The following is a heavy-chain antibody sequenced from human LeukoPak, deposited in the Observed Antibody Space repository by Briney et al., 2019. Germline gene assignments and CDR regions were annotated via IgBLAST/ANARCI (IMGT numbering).Heavy chain of an antibody. Sequence: GPSVKVSCKASGYTFTTYYMHWVRQAPGQGLEWMGWINPNSGGTNYAQKFQGRVTMTRDTSISTAYMELSGLRSDDTAVYYCTSDGGWYFNNWGQGSLVTVSS. CDR2: INPNSGGT. CDR1: GYTFTTYY. CDR3: TSDGGWYFNN. V-gene: IGHV1-2*02. J-gene: IGHJ4*02. D-gene: IGHD6-19*01.